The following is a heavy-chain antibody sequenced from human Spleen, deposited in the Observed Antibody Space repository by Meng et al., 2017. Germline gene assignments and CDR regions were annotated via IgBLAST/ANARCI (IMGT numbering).Heavy chain of an antibody. J-gene: IGHJ4*02. D-gene: IGHD5-18*01. CDR3: ARGIQIWQY. CDR1: GFTFSDYY. Sequence: VQLAESGGGLVKPGGALRLSCAASGFTFSDYYMSWIRPAPGKGLEWISYISSSGNTMYYADSVKGRCLISRDNAKNSLYVQMNSLRADDTAVYYCARGIQIWQYWGQGTLVTVSS. CDR2: ISSSGNTM. V-gene: IGHV3-11*01.